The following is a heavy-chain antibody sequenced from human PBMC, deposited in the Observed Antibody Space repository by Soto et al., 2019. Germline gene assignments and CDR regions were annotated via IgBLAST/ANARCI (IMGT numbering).Heavy chain of an antibody. J-gene: IGHJ5*02. D-gene: IGHD2-8*01. CDR1: GYTFTSYG. Sequence: GASVKVSCKASGYTFTSYGISWVRQAPGQGLEWMGWISAYNGNTNYAQKLQGRVTMTTDTSTSTAYMELRSLRSDDTAVYYWARGQGYCTNGVGQNWFDPWGQGTLVTVSS. CDR2: ISAYNGNT. CDR3: ARGQGYCTNGVGQNWFDP. V-gene: IGHV1-18*01.